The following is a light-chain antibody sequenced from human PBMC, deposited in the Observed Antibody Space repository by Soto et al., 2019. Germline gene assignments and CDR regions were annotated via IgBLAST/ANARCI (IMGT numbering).Light chain of an antibody. CDR3: QQYGSSPFN. CDR1: ESVSSSY. CDR2: GAT. Sequence: EIVLTQSPGTLSLSPGESATLSCGASESVSSSYLAWYQQKPGQAPRLLIYGATTMLRGVPDRFSGSGSGTDFPLTISRLEPEDFAVYYCQQYGSSPFNFGPGTKVDI. V-gene: IGKV3-20*01. J-gene: IGKJ3*01.